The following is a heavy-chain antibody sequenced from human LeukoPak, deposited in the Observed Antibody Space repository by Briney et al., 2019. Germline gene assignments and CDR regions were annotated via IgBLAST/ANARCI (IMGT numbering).Heavy chain of an antibody. CDR1: GLAFSDYW. CDR3: ARSASGYDA. D-gene: IGHD6-25*01. CDR2: IDDDGAGT. V-gene: IGHV3-74*01. J-gene: IGHJ5*02. Sequence: GGSLRLSCAASGLAFSDYWMSWVRQAPGKRLVWVSRIDDDGAGTAYADSVKGRFTISRDNAKNTLYLQMNSLRVEDTAVYYCARSASGYDAWGQGTLVTVSS.